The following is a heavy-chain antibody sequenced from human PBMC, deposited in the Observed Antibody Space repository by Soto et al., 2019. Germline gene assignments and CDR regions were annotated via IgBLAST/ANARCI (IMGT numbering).Heavy chain of an antibody. CDR3: VKEPDV. CDR2: ISPSGDST. CDR1: GFIFSTYS. V-gene: IGHV3-23*01. Sequence: GGSLRLSCEASGFIFSTYSMTWVRQAPGKGLEWVAAISPSGDSTYYADSVKGRLTISRDNSKNTVFLQMNSLSADDTALYYCVKEPDVWGQGRSVTVSS. J-gene: IGHJ6*02.